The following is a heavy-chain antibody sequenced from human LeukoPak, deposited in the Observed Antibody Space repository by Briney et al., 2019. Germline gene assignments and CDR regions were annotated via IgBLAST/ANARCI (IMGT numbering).Heavy chain of an antibody. V-gene: IGHV3-48*02. CDR1: GFTFSSYS. D-gene: IGHD3-22*01. CDR2: ISSSSSTI. Sequence: QPGGSLRLSCAASGFTFSSYSMNWVRQAPGKGLEWVSYISSSSSTIYYADPVKGRFTISRDNAKNSLYLQMNSLRDEDTAVYYCARDNTWGYDSSGYYWNYYYYYGMDVWGQGTTVTVSS. CDR3: ARDNTWGYDSSGYYWNYYYYYGMDV. J-gene: IGHJ6*02.